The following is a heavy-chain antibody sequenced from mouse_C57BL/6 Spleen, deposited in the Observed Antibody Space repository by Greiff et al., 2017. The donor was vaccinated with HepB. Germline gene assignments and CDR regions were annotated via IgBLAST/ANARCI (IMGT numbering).Heavy chain of an antibody. CDR3: ARSDYYGSSSFDY. J-gene: IGHJ2*01. V-gene: IGHV1-82*01. D-gene: IGHD1-1*01. CDR2: IYPGDGDT. Sequence: VQLVVSGPELVKPGASVKISCKASGYAFSSSWMNWVKQRPGKGLEWIGRIYPGDGDTNYNGKFKGKATLTADKSSSTAYMQLSSLTSEDSAVYFCARSDYYGSSSFDYWGQGTTLTVSS. CDR1: GYAFSSSW.